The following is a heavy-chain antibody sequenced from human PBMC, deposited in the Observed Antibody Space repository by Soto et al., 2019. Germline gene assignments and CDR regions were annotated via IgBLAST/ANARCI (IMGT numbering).Heavy chain of an antibody. CDR2: IYYSGST. Sequence: LSLTCTVSGGSISSSSYYWGWIRQPPGKGLEWIGSIYYSGSTYYNPSLKSRVTISVDTSKNQFSLKLSSVTAADTAVYYCARPYSSSPVWFDPWGQGTLVTVSS. D-gene: IGHD6-6*01. V-gene: IGHV4-39*01. J-gene: IGHJ5*02. CDR3: ARPYSSSPVWFDP. CDR1: GGSISSSSYY.